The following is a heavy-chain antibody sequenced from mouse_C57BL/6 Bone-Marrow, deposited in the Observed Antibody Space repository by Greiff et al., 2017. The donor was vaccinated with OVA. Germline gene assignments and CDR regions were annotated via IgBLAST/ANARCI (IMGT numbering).Heavy chain of an antibody. CDR3: ARERDYGYIWFAY. D-gene: IGHD2-2*01. V-gene: IGHV1-50*01. J-gene: IGHJ3*01. CDR2: IDPSASYT. Sequence: VQLQQPGAELVKPGASVKLSCKASGYTFTSYWMQWVKQRPGQGLEWIGEIDPSASYTNYNQKFTGKATLTVATSSRTAYMQLSSLTSDDSAVYYCARERDYGYIWFAYWGQGTLVTVSA. CDR1: GYTFTSYW.